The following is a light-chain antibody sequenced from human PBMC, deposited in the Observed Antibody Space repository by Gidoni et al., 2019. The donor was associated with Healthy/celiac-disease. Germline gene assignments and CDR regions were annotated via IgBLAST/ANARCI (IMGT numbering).Light chain of an antibody. CDR1: QGISSY. J-gene: IGKJ5*01. V-gene: IGKV1-9*01. CDR2: AAS. CDR3: QQLNSYPPLIT. Sequence: DIQLTQSPSFLSASVGDRVTITCWASQGISSYLAWYQQKPGKAPKLLIYAASTLQSGVPSRFSGSGSGTEFTLTISSLQPEDFATYYCQQLNSYPPLITFGQGTRLEIK.